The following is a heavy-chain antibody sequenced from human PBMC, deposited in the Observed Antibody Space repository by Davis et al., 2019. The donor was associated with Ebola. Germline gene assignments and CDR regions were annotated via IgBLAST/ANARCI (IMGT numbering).Heavy chain of an antibody. D-gene: IGHD5-18*01. CDR2: TYYTSKWYN. V-gene: IGHV6-1*01. J-gene: IGHJ6*04. Sequence: SETLSPPCAIPGDSVPGNSCAWNWLRQSPSRGLEWLGRTYYTSKWYNDYAESVRSRITVNADTSKNQLSLQLNSVTPEDTALYYCARGWLRTGLDVWGEGTTVTVSS. CDR3: ARGWLRTGLDV. CDR1: GDSVPGNSCA.